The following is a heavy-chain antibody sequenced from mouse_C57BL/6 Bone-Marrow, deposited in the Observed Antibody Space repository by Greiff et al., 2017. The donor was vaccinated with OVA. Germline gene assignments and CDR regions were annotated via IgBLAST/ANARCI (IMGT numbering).Heavy chain of an antibody. Sequence: VQLQESGPELVRPGASVKISCKASGYAFSSSWMHWVKQRPGQGLEWIGRIYPGDGDTNYNGKFKGKATLTADKSSSTAYMQLSSLTSEDSAVGFCASGYFDVWGKGTTVTVSS. CDR3: ASGYFDV. V-gene: IGHV1-82*01. CDR2: IYPGDGDT. J-gene: IGHJ1*03. CDR1: GYAFSSSW.